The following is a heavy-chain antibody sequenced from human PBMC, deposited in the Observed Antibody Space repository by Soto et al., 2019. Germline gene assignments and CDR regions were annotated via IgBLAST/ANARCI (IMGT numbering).Heavy chain of an antibody. CDR3: GRVAVGADWFDP. CDR1: GFTFSNYC. D-gene: IGHD1-26*01. Sequence: EVQLVESGGGLVQPGGSLRLSCAASGFTFSNYCMHWVRQAPGEGLVWVSLINRGGPTKNDAYSVGGRITSSKDTARTALLLQMSRRRADAAAVYYGGRVAVGADWFDPGGQGTLGGVAS. CDR2: INRGGPTK. V-gene: IGHV3-74*01. J-gene: IGHJ5*02.